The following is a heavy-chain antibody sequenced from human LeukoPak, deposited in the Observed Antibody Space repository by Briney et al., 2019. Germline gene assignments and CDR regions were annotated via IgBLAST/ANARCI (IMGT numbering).Heavy chain of an antibody. V-gene: IGHV3-30*01. CDR3: ARPPTVVTPVDY. CDR2: ISYDGSNK. Sequence: PGGSLRLSCAASGFTFSSYAMHWVRQAPGKGLEWVAVISYDGSNKYYADSVKGRFTISRDNSKNTLYLQMNSLRAEDTAVYYCARPPTVVTPVDYWGQGTLVTVSS. CDR1: GFTFSSYA. D-gene: IGHD4-23*01. J-gene: IGHJ4*02.